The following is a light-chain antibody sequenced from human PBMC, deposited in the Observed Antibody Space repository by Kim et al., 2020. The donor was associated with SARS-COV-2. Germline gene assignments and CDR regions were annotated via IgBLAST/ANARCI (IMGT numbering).Light chain of an antibody. J-gene: IGKJ5*01. CDR1: QDGKCF. CDR3: QQHDNLPMT. CDR2: DAS. Sequence: ASVGEGVTLPWQASQDGKCFINWYPQAPGKAPKPLIYDASNVETGVPSRFSGSGSGTDFTFNISSLQPEDIATYYCQQHDNLPMTFGQGTRLEIK. V-gene: IGKV1-33*01.